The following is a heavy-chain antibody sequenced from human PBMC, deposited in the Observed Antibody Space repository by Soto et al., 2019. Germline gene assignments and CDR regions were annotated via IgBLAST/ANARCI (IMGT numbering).Heavy chain of an antibody. Sequence: SETLSLTCSVSGGSISGYYWSWIRQTPEKGLEWIGYIYYSGSTNYNPSLKSRVTILIDMSKNQLSLKLTSVTAADTAVYYCAAAPRYWGQGILATVSS. J-gene: IGHJ4*02. CDR3: AAAPRY. CDR2: IYYSGST. V-gene: IGHV4-59*01. D-gene: IGHD2-15*01. CDR1: GGSISGYY.